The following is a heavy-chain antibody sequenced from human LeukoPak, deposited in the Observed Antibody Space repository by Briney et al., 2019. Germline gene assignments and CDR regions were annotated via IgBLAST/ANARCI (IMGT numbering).Heavy chain of an antibody. CDR1: GFTFNDYG. D-gene: IGHD1-26*01. CDR3: ARGHYSGTFWRTGAFYY. Sequence: PGGSLRLSCAASGFTFNDYGLHWVRQAPGKGLEWVAVISYDGDEKHYTESVKGRFTISRDSSKNTVLLEMNSLRFDDTAIYYCARGHYSGTFWRTGAFYYWGQGTLVTVSS. V-gene: IGHV3-30*03. CDR2: ISYDGDEK. J-gene: IGHJ4*02.